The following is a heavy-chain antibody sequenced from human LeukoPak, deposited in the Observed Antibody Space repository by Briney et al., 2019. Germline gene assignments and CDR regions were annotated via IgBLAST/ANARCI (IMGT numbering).Heavy chain of an antibody. CDR2: ARYDGSNK. Sequence: GGSLRLSCAASGFIFSDYYMTWIRQAPGKGLEWVAIARYDGSNKYYADSVKGRFTISRDNSKNTLYLQMNSLRAEDTGVYYCSGEIQYYFDYWDQGTLVTVSS. CDR3: SGEIQYYFDY. J-gene: IGHJ4*02. D-gene: IGHD3-10*01. CDR1: GFIFSDYY. V-gene: IGHV3-30*02.